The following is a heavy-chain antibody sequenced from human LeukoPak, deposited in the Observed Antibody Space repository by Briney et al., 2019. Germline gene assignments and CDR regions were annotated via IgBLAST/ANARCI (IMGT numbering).Heavy chain of an antibody. CDR2: IYYSGST. CDR3: ASYPMVRGVIMSTTDAFDI. Sequence: PSETLSLTCTVSGGSISSGGYYWSWIHQHPGKGLEWIGYIYYSGSTYYNPSLKSRVTISVDTSKNQFSLKLSSVTAADTAVYYCASYPMVRGVIMSTTDAFDIWGQGTMVTVSS. J-gene: IGHJ3*02. D-gene: IGHD3-10*01. V-gene: IGHV4-31*03. CDR1: GGSISSGGYY.